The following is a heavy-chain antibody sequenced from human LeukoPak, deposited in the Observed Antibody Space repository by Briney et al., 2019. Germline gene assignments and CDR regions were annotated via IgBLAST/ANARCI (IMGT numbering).Heavy chain of an antibody. D-gene: IGHD3-22*01. CDR2: ISGSGGST. J-gene: IGHJ1*01. CDR3: AKLSALVYYYDSSGYYYAN. CDR1: GFTFSSYA. Sequence: PGGSLRLSCAASGFTFSSYAMSWVRQAPGKGLEWVSAISGSGGSTYYADSVKGRFTISRDNSKNTLYLQMNSLRAEDTAVYYCAKLSALVYYYDSSGYYYANWGQGTLVTVSS. V-gene: IGHV3-23*01.